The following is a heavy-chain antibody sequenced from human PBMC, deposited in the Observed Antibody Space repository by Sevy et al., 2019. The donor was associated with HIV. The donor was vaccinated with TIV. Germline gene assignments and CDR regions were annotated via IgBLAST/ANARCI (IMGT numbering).Heavy chain of an antibody. Sequence: GGSLRLSCAASGFTVRDNYMTWVRQAPGKGLEWVSLIYSGGATYYADSVKGRFTISRVSSKNTLYLQMNSLRAEDTAVYYCAPRYGDLDAFDLWGQGTRVTVSS. D-gene: IGHD4-17*01. CDR1: GFTVRDNY. CDR3: APRYGDLDAFDL. CDR2: IYSGGAT. J-gene: IGHJ3*01. V-gene: IGHV3-53*01.